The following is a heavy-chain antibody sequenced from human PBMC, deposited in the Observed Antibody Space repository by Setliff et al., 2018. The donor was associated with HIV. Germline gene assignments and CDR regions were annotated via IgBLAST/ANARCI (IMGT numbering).Heavy chain of an antibody. CDR3: ARTSGSASKLDY. CDR2: IDWEDDK. D-gene: IGHD3-10*01. J-gene: IGHJ4*02. V-gene: IGHV2-70*04. Sequence: SLPTLVNPTQSLTLTCTVSGFSLTTSGIRVPWVRQPPGKSLEWLARIDWEDDKFYSTSLKTRLTISKDNSKNQVVITMTNMGPLDTATYFCARTSGSASKLDYWGPGTLVTVSS. CDR1: GFSLTTSGIR.